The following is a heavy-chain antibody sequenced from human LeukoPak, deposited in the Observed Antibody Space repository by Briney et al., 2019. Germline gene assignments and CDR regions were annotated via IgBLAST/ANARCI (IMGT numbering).Heavy chain of an antibody. D-gene: IGHD3-3*01. V-gene: IGHV3-74*01. CDR2: ISTDGTTI. J-gene: IGHJ4*02. Sequence: QTGGSPSLSCPPSAFRFRSYCMSWVRQAGGECLERVSRISTDGTTISYADSVRGRFTISRDNAKSTLYLQMNSLRAEDTAVYYCTRDPLEWELPVDYWGEGTLVTVSS. CDR1: AFRFRSYC. CDR3: TRDPLEWELPVDY.